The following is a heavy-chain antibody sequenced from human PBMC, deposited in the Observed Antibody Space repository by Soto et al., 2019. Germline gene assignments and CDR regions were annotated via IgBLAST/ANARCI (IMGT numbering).Heavy chain of an antibody. CDR1: GFPFSTSN. V-gene: IGHV3-21*01. D-gene: IGHD3-16*01. CDR2: ISRSSTYI. CDR3: ARGVLPISSTSLFDP. J-gene: IGHJ5*02. Sequence: EVQLVESGGGLVNPGGSLRLSCVVSGFPFSTSNMNWVRQAPGKGLEWVSFISRSSTYIYYADSVKGRFTISRDDAENSLFLQMNSLRAEDTAVYYCARGVLPISSTSLFDPWGQGTLVTVSS.